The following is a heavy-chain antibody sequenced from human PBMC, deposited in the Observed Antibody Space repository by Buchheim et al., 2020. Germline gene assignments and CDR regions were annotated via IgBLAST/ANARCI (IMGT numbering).Heavy chain of an antibody. Sequence: QVQLVQSGAEVKKPGSSVKVSCKASGGTFSSYAISWVRQAPGQGLEWMGGIIPIFGTANYAQKFQGRVTITADESTSTAYMALSSLRSEDTAVYYWARSPSYYYDCSGYFPYNWFDPWGQGTL. CDR3: ARSPSYYYDCSGYFPYNWFDP. CDR2: IIPIFGTA. V-gene: IGHV1-69*01. D-gene: IGHD3-22*01. CDR1: GGTFSSYA. J-gene: IGHJ5*02.